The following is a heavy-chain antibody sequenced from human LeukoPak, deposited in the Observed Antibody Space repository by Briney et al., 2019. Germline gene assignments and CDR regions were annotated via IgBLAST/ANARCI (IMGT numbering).Heavy chain of an antibody. CDR3: ARVKDDFWSGHDDY. D-gene: IGHD3-3*01. CDR2: ISAYNGNT. Sequence: ASVKVSCKASGYTFTSYGISWVRQAPGQGLEWMGRISAYNGNTNYAQKLQGRVTMTTDTSTSTAYMELRSLRSDDTAVYYCARVKDDFWSGHDDYWGQGTLVTVSS. J-gene: IGHJ4*02. CDR1: GYTFTSYG. V-gene: IGHV1-18*01.